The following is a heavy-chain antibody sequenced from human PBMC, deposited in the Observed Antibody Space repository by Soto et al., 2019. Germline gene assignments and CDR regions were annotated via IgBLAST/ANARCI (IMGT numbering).Heavy chain of an antibody. CDR2: VKSKNDGGTT. V-gene: IGHV3-15*07. Sequence: PGGSLRLSCAASGFTFSNAWINWVRQAPGKGLEWVGRVKSKNDGGTTDFAAPVKGRFAISRDDSKNMVYLEMNSLQTEDTAIYYFPTDSYITSIIVRFDYWGHGTRVTVSS. D-gene: IGHD3-22*01. CDR1: GFTFSNAW. CDR3: PTDSYITSIIVRFDY. J-gene: IGHJ4*01.